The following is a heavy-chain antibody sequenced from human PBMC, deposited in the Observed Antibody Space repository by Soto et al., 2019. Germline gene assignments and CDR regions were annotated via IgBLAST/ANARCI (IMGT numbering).Heavy chain of an antibody. V-gene: IGHV4-59*12. D-gene: IGHD3-10*01. Sequence: QVQLQESGPGLVKPSETLSLTCTASGGSINTYYWNWIRQSPGKGLEWIGYIYYTGSTKYNPSLERRVTISVDTSKKQFSLRLNSVTPADTAVYYCAGGPYYFGLDVWGQGTTVTVSS. J-gene: IGHJ6*02. CDR3: AGGPYYFGLDV. CDR2: IYYTGST. CDR1: GGSINTYY.